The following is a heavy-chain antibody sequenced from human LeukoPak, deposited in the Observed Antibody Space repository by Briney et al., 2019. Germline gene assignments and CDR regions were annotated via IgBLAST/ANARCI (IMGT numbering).Heavy chain of an antibody. CDR2: ISSSSNYI. V-gene: IGHV3-21*01. D-gene: IGHD6-6*01. CDR3: ARDRDSSSPSDY. CDR1: GFIFSSQS. Sequence: PGGSLRLSCAASGFIFSSQSMNWVRQAPGKGLEWVSSISSSSNYIYYADSVKGRFTISRDNAKNSLYLQMNSPRAEDTAVYYCARDRDSSSPSDYWGQATLVTVSS. J-gene: IGHJ4*02.